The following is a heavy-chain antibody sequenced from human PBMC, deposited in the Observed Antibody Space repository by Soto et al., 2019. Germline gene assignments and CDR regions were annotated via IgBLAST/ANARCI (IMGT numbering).Heavy chain of an antibody. CDR1: GGTFSSYA. CDR3: ARGSYYGSGSYSLPAYYYYGMDV. Sequence: QVQLVQSGAEVKKPGSSVKVSCKASGGTFSSYAISWVRQAPGQGLEWMGGIIPIFGTANYAQKFQGRVTITADESTSTAYMELSSLRSEDTAVYYCARGSYYGSGSYSLPAYYYYGMDVWGQGTTVTVSS. J-gene: IGHJ6*02. D-gene: IGHD3-10*01. V-gene: IGHV1-69*01. CDR2: IIPIFGTA.